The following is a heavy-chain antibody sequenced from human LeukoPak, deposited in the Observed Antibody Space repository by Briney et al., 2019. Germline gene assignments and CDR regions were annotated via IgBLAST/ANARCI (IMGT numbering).Heavy chain of an antibody. Sequence: SETLSLTCTVSGGSISSYYWSWIRQPPGKGLEWIGYIYYSGSTNYNPSLKSRVTISVDTSKNQFSLKLSSVTAADTAVYYCARGGLWFGRAHDALDIWGQGTMVTVSS. D-gene: IGHD3-10*01. J-gene: IGHJ3*02. V-gene: IGHV4-59*01. CDR2: IYYSGST. CDR3: ARGGLWFGRAHDALDI. CDR1: GGSISSYY.